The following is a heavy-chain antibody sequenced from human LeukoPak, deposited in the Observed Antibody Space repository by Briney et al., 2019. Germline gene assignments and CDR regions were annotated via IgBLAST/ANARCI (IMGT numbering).Heavy chain of an antibody. Sequence: GASVKVSCKASGYTFTKYAMNWVRQAPGQGLEWMGWINTNTGNPTYAQGFTGRFVFSLDTSVSTAYLQISSLKAEDTAMYYCARIMTVTTHHYYYGMDVWGQGTTVTVSS. V-gene: IGHV7-4-1*02. J-gene: IGHJ6*02. CDR2: INTNTGNP. CDR1: GYTFTKYA. CDR3: ARIMTVTTHHYYYGMDV. D-gene: IGHD4-17*01.